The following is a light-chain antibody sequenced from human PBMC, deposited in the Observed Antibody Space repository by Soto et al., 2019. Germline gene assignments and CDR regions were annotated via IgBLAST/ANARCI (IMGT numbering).Light chain of an antibody. Sequence: QSVLTQPPSVSEAPRQRVTISGSGSSSNNGNNGVNWYQQLPGKAPKLLIYYDDLLPSGVSDRFSGSKSGTSASLAISGLQSEDEADYYCAAWDDSLNGYVFGIGTKVTVL. V-gene: IGLV1-36*01. CDR3: AAWDDSLNGYV. CDR1: SSNNGNNG. CDR2: YDD. J-gene: IGLJ1*01.